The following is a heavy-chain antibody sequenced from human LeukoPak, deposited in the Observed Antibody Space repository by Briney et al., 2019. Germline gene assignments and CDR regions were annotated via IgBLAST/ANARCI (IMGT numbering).Heavy chain of an antibody. CDR2: IYHSGST. V-gene: IGHV4-30-4*01. CDR3: ARDRSYGGIDY. D-gene: IGHD4-23*01. CDR1: GGSISSDDYY. J-gene: IGHJ4*02. Sequence: SQTLSLTCTVSGGSISSDDYYWSWIRQAPGKGLEWIGYIYHSGSTYYNPTLKSRVTISVDTSKNQFPLKLSSVTAADTAVYYCARDRSYGGIDYWGQGTLVTVSS.